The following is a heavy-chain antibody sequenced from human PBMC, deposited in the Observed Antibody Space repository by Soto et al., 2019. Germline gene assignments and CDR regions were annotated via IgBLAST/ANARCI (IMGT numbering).Heavy chain of an antibody. Sequence: EVQVVESGGDLVEPGGSLRLSCVTSGFMFSSAWMSWVRQAPGKGLEWVARMKSTKDGGARDYAAPVNGRFSISRDDSKSTVYLQMNSLRAEDTALYYCVEGWNDFWGQGTLVTVSS. CDR2: MKSTKDGGAR. V-gene: IGHV3-15*01. J-gene: IGHJ4*02. CDR1: GFMFSSAW. D-gene: IGHD1-1*01. CDR3: VEGWNDF.